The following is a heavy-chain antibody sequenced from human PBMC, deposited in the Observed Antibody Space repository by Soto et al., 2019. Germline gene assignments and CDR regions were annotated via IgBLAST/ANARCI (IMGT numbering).Heavy chain of an antibody. V-gene: IGHV1-18*01. CDR1: GYTFTSYG. J-gene: IGHJ6*02. CDR2: ISAYNGNT. D-gene: IGHD6-25*01. CDR3: ARDMSGRLRGYYYYYGMDV. Sequence: SSVKVSCKASGYTFTSYGISWVRQAPGQGLEWMGWISAYNGNTNYAQKLQGRVTMTTDTSTSTAYMELRSLRSDDTAVYYCARDMSGRLRGYYYYYGMDVWGQGTTVTVSS.